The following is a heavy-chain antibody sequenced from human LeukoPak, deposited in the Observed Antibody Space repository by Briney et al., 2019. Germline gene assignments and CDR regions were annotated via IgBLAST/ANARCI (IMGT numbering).Heavy chain of an antibody. V-gene: IGHV4-34*01. CDR2: IKHSGSA. J-gene: IGHJ4*02. Sequence: SDTLSLTCALYGGSFSGYYWSWMRPPPGKGLEWIGEIKHSGSANHNPPLKSRVNISVDTSKIQFSVKLSSVTAAETAVYYCARHELLWFGEADYWGQGTLVTVSS. D-gene: IGHD3-10*01. CDR1: GGSFSGYY. CDR3: ARHELLWFGEADY.